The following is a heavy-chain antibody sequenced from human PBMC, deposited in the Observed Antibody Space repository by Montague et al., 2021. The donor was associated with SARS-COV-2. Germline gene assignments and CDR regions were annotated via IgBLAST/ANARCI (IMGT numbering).Heavy chain of an antibody. V-gene: IGHV4-4*02. CDR2: INRDGKT. D-gene: IGHD6-19*01. Sequence: SETLSLTYAVSGASISSHEWWSCFRQPPGKGLVWFGEINRDGKTNYNPSLQSRVTMSVDKSNNNLSLRLTSVTAADTAVYYCARVGPSAWRQLDCWGQGILVTVSS. CDR1: GASISSHEW. CDR3: ARVGPSAWRQLDC. J-gene: IGHJ4*02.